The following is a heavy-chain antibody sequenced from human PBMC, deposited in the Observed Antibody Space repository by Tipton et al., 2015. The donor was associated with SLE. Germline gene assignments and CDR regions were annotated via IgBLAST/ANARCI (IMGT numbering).Heavy chain of an antibody. V-gene: IGHV4-61*08. CDR2: IYTSGST. Sequence: TLSLTCTVSGGSVSSSGYSWSWIRQPPGKGLQWIGYIYTSGSTNYNPSLKSRVTISVDTSKNQFSLKLSSVTAADTAVYYCAREMGVSPYSSSWHPFDYWGQGTLGTVSS. CDR1: GGSVSSSGYS. J-gene: IGHJ4*02. D-gene: IGHD6-13*01. CDR3: AREMGVSPYSSSWHPFDY.